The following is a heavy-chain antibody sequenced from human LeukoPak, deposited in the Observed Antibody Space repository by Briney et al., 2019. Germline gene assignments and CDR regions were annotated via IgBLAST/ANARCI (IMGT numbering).Heavy chain of an antibody. V-gene: IGHV3-23*01. J-gene: IGHJ4*02. CDR3: AKGDRSSTSCYIDF. Sequence: GGSLRLSCAASGFTFSSYAMSWVRQAPGKGLEWVSIISGSGGSTYYADSVKGRFTISRDNSKNTLYLQMNSLRADDTAVYYCAKGDRSSTSCYIDFWGQGTLVTVSS. D-gene: IGHD2-2*02. CDR2: ISGSGGST. CDR1: GFTFSSYA.